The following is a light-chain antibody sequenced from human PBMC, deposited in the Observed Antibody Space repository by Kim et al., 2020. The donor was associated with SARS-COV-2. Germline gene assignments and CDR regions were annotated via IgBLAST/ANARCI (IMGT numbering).Light chain of an antibody. CDR1: TSNLGSNS. CDR2: RHN. CDR3: AAWDDSLSGVV. Sequence: QGVTIPFSVSTSNLGSNSVIGYQHLPGSAPKFLIYRHNPRPSGVPDRFSGSKSGTSASLAISGLRSEDEADYYCAAWDDSLSGVVFGGGTQLTVL. J-gene: IGLJ2*01. V-gene: IGLV1-47*01.